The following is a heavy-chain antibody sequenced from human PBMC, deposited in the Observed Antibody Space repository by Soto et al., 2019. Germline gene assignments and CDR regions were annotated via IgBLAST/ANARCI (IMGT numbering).Heavy chain of an antibody. CDR1: GYTFTSYG. CDR3: ASGELRFLEWFPFSYYYYGMDV. J-gene: IGHJ6*02. V-gene: IGHV1-18*04. D-gene: IGHD3-3*01. CDR2: ISAYNGNT. Sequence: ASVKVSCKASGYTFTSYGISWVRQAPGQGXEWMGWISAYNGNTNYAQKLQGRVTMTTDTSTITAYMELRSLRSDDTAVYYCASGELRFLEWFPFSYYYYGMDVWGQGTTVTVSS.